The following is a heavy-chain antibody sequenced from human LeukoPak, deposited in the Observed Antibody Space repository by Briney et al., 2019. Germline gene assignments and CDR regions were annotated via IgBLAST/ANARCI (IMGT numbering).Heavy chain of an antibody. D-gene: IGHD3-22*01. Sequence: SETLSLTCTVSGDSISSYYWSWIRQPPGEGLEWIGYIYYSGSTNYSPSLKSRVTISVDTSKNQFSLKLSSVTAADTDVYYCERSERIIMILGGAFDIWGQGTVVTVSS. CDR3: ERSERIIMILGGAFDI. J-gene: IGHJ3*02. V-gene: IGHV4-59*08. CDR1: GDSISSYY. CDR2: IYYSGST.